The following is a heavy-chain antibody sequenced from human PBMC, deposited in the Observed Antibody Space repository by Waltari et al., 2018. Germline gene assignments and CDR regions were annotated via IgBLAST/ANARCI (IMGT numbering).Heavy chain of an antibody. J-gene: IGHJ4*02. CDR3: ARGLGGSSPFDY. V-gene: IGHV1-2*02. D-gene: IGHD3-16*01. CDR1: GYSFGGYY. CDR2: SNPTNGVT. Sequence: QVHLVQSGAEVKKSGASVKVSCKASGYSFGGYYLYWVRPAPGQGLEWMGWSNPTNGVTNDAQKFQGRVTMTRDTSINSVYMDLSRLRSDDTAVYFCARGLGGSSPFDYWGRGTLVTVSS.